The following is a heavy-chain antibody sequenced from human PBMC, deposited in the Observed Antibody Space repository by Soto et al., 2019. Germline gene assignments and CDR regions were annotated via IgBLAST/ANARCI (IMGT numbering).Heavy chain of an antibody. D-gene: IGHD6-13*01. CDR2: IIPVFGTP. Sequence: GASVKVSCKASGYSFSSHAITWVRQAPGQGLERMGGIIPVFGTPSYAQKFQSRVTISADKSTNTSYLELRSLRSEDTAVYYCARGGALSTSWYWGDGLDSWGQGTQVTVSS. CDR1: GYSFSSHA. J-gene: IGHJ4*02. CDR3: ARGGALSTSWYWGDGLDS. V-gene: IGHV1-69*06.